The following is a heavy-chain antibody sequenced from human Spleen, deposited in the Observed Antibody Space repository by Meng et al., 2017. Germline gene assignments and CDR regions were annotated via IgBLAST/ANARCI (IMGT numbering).Heavy chain of an antibody. V-gene: IGHV1-18*01. CDR3: ARDRSENWNYVQGWFDP. Sequence: ASVKVSCKASGYTFTSYGISWVRLAPGQGLEWMGWISPDSGDTNYAQKLQGRVTMTTDTSTSTAYMELRSLRSDDTAVYYCARDRSENWNYVQGWFDPWGQGTLVTFSS. J-gene: IGHJ5*02. CDR2: ISPDSGDT. CDR1: GYTFTSYG. D-gene: IGHD1-7*01.